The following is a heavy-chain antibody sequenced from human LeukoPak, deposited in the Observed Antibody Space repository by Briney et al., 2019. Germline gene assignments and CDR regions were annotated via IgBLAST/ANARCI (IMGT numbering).Heavy chain of an antibody. CDR1: GGTFSSYA. CDR3: ARVVRGATNSFNWFDP. J-gene: IGHJ5*02. CDR2: IIPIFGTA. D-gene: IGHD3-10*01. Sequence: ASVKVSCKASGGTFSSYAISWVRQAPGQGLEWMGGIIPIFGTANYAQKFQGRVTITADKSTSTAYMELSSLRSEDTAVYYCARVVRGATNSFNWFDPWGQGALVTVSS. V-gene: IGHV1-69*06.